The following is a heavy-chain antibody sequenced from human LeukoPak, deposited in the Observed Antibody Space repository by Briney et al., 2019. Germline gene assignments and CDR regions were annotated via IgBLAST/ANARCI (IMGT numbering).Heavy chain of an antibody. CDR3: ARYLDLHDFHSLFRFNP. V-gene: IGHV1-2*02. J-gene: IGHJ5*02. D-gene: IGHD3-3*01. CDR2: INPNSGGT. CDR1: GYTFTGYY. Sequence: GASVKVSCKASGYTFTGYYMHWVRQAPGQGLEWMGWINPNSGGTNYAQKFQGRVTMTRDTSISTAYMELSRLRSDDTAVYYCARYLDLHDFHSLFRFNPWGQGTLVTVSS.